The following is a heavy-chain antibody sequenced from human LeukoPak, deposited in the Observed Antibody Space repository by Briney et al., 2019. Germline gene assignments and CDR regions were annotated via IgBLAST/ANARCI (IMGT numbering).Heavy chain of an antibody. V-gene: IGHV4-59*08. D-gene: IGHD6-13*01. Sequence: PSETLSLTCTVSGGSMTSYYWSWIRQPPGKGLEWVAYIYYSGGTNYNPSLKSRVTISVNTSKNQFSLKLSSVTAADTAVFYCARHARSTFSTSWYDYWGQGTLVTVSS. CDR3: ARHARSTFSTSWYDY. J-gene: IGHJ4*02. CDR2: IYYSGGT. CDR1: GGSMTSYY.